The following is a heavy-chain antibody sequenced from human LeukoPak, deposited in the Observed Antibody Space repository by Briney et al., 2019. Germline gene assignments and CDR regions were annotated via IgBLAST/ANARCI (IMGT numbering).Heavy chain of an antibody. Sequence: GGSLRLSCAASGFTFSSYAMSWVRQAPGKGLEWVSAISGGSTYYADSVKGRFTISRDNSKNTLYLQMNSLRAEDTAVYYCAKETYSSGWVEYFQHWGQGALVTVSS. CDR2: ISGGST. CDR1: GFTFSSYA. J-gene: IGHJ1*01. V-gene: IGHV3-23*01. CDR3: AKETYSSGWVEYFQH. D-gene: IGHD6-19*01.